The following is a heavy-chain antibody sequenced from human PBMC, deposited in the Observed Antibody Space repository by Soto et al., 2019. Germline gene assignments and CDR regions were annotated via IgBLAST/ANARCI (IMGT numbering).Heavy chain of an antibody. CDR3: ARVTGYFDWLRVGWFDP. Sequence: GASVKVSCKASGYAFTSYYMHWVRQAPGQGLEWMGIINPSGGSTSYAQKFQGRVTMTRDTSTSTVYMELSSLRSEDTAVYYCARVTGYFDWLRVGWFDPWGQGTLVTVSS. D-gene: IGHD3-9*01. CDR1: GYAFTSYY. CDR2: INPSGGST. V-gene: IGHV1-46*03. J-gene: IGHJ5*02.